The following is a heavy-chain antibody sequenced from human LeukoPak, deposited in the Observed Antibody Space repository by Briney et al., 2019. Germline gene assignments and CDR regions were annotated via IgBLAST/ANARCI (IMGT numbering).Heavy chain of an antibody. V-gene: IGHV3-30-3*01. CDR3: ARGNYGEDY. Sequence: PGGSLRLSCAASGFTFSSYAMHWVRQAPGKGLEWVAVISYDGSNKYYADSVKGRFTISRDNARNSLYLQMNSLRVEDTAVYYCARGNYGEDYWGQGALVTVTS. CDR1: GFTFSSYA. CDR2: ISYDGSNK. D-gene: IGHD4-17*01. J-gene: IGHJ4*02.